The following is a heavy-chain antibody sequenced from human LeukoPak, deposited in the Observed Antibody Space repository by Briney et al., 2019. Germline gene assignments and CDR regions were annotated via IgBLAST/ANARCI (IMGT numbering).Heavy chain of an antibody. J-gene: IGHJ4*02. CDR3: ARRYVWGSYRHFDY. D-gene: IGHD3-16*02. V-gene: IGHV4-34*01. Sequence: SETLSLTCAVYGGSFSGYYWSWIRQPPGKGLEWIGEINHSGSTNYNPSLKSRVTISVDTSKNQFSLKLSSVTAADTAVYYCARRYVWGSYRHFDYWGQGTLVTVSS. CDR1: GGSFSGYY. CDR2: INHSGST.